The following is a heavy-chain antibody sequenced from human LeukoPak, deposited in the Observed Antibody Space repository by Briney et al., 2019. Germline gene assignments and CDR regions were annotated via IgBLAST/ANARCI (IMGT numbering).Heavy chain of an antibody. D-gene: IGHD6-19*01. J-gene: IGHJ4*02. CDR2: IRFDGTTE. CDR3: ARGAAVALEL. Sequence: VRSLRLSCGVSGFTSTVYNIHSVRQAPGKGLEYVAFIRFDGTTEYYTDSVKGRFTMSRDKSKNTLYLQMNSLRGEDTAVYYCARGAAVALELWGQGTLVTVSS. CDR1: GFTSTVYN. V-gene: IGHV3-30*02.